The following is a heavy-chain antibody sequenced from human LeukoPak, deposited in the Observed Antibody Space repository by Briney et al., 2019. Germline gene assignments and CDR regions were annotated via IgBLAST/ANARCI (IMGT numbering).Heavy chain of an antibody. J-gene: IGHJ4*02. V-gene: IGHV3-30*18. Sequence: PGGSLRLSCVASGFTFSSYDMHWVRQAPGKGLEWVAVISRDGRDKHHADSVKGRFTISRDNSKNTLYLQMNSLRADDTAVYFCAKDPRIAAAYYFDYWGQGTLVTVSS. CDR1: GFTFSSYD. D-gene: IGHD6-6*01. CDR3: AKDPRIAAAYYFDY. CDR2: ISRDGRDK.